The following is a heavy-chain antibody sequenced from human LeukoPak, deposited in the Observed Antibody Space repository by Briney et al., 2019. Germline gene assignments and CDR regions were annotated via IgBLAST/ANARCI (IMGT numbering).Heavy chain of an antibody. Sequence: PGGSLRLSCAASGFIFSNYGMHWVRQAPGKGLERVAVIWYDRSNKYYADSVKGRFTISRDNSKNTVYLQMNSLRAEDTAVYYCARGLRNTDTFDIWGQGTMVTVSS. CDR1: GFIFSNYG. V-gene: IGHV3-33*01. CDR3: ARGLRNTDTFDI. CDR2: IWYDRSNK. J-gene: IGHJ3*02.